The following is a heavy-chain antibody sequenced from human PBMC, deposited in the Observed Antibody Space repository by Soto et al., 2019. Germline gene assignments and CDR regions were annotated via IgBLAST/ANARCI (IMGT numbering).Heavy chain of an antibody. CDR3: ARQRTSVVTQAYFDV. D-gene: IGHD2-21*02. CDR1: GETISSRRHY. J-gene: IGHJ4*02. Sequence: SGRLSLPSTFRGETISSRRHYWCMIRRPPGKGLEWIGSIYYGGSTYNNPSLRSRVSMSIDTSKDQFSLKLKSVTAADTALYCCARQRTSVVTQAYFDVWGPGYLVTVS. V-gene: IGHV4-39*01. CDR2: IYYGGST.